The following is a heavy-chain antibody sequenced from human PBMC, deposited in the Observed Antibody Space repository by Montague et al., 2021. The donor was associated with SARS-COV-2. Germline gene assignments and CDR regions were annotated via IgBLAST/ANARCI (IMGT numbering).Heavy chain of an antibody. D-gene: IGHD6-19*01. V-gene: IGHV4-4*02. CDR2: IYHSGST. J-gene: IGHJ4*02. CDR1: GGSISSSNW. CDR3: ARGLGWLRGYFDY. Sequence: SETLSLTCAVSGGSISSSNWWSWVRQPPGKGLEWIGEIYHSGSTNYNPSLKSRVTISVDKSKNQFPLKLSSATAADTAVYYCARGLGWLRGYFDYWGQGTLVTVSS.